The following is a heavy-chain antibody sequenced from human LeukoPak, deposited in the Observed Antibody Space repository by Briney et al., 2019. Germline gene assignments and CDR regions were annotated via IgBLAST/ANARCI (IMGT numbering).Heavy chain of an antibody. CDR3: AKSGQLWLSSHDY. Sequence: PGGSLRLSCAASGFTFSTYGMHWVRQAPGKGLEWVAVISYDGSNEYYADSVKGRFTISSDNSKNTLYLQMNSLRPEDTAVYYCAKSGQLWLSSHDYWGQGTLVTVSS. D-gene: IGHD3-10*01. CDR2: ISYDGSNE. J-gene: IGHJ4*02. V-gene: IGHV3-30*18. CDR1: GFTFSTYG.